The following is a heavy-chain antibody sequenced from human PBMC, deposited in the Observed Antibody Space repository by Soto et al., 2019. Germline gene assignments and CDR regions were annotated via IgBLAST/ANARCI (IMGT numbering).Heavy chain of an antibody. D-gene: IGHD6-6*01. CDR3: AKDLTRQLAYWLDP. V-gene: IGHV1-2*02. CDR2: INAHSGGT. Sequence: ASVKVSCKASGFSFTGYYIHWLRQTPGQGLEWMGWINAHSGGTEYAQKFQGRVTLTRDTSIATAYLTLTSLTSDDTALYYCAKDLTRQLAYWLDPWGQGTQVTAPQ. CDR1: GFSFTGYY. J-gene: IGHJ5*02.